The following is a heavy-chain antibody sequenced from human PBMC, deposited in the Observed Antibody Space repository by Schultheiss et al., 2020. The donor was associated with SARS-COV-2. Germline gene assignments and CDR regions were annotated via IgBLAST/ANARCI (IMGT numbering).Heavy chain of an antibody. D-gene: IGHD3-22*01. CDR1: GYTFTGYY. V-gene: IGHV1-2*02. J-gene: IGHJ4*02. Sequence: ASVKVSCNASGYTFTGYYMHWVRQAPGQGLEWMGWINPNSGGTNYAQKFQGRVTMTRDTSISTAYMELSRLRSDDTAVYYCARDFEQYYYDSSGYYGTFDYWGQGTLVTVSS. CDR2: INPNSGGT. CDR3: ARDFEQYYYDSSGYYGTFDY.